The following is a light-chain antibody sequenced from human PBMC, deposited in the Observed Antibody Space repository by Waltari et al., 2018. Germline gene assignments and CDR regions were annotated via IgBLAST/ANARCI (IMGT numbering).Light chain of an antibody. J-gene: IGLJ2*01. Sequence: QSVLTQPPSVSGAPGQRVTISCTGSSSNIGAGYHVHWYQQLPGTAPKLLIYGNSNRPSGVPDRFSGYKSGTSASLAITGLQAEDEADYYCQSYDSSLSDRVFGGGTKLTVL. CDR2: GNS. CDR1: SSNIGAGYH. V-gene: IGLV1-40*01. CDR3: QSYDSSLSDRV.